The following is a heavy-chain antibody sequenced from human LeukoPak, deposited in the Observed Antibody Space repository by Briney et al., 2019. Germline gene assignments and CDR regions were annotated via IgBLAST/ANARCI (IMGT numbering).Heavy chain of an antibody. D-gene: IGHD5-12*01. J-gene: IGHJ5*02. V-gene: IGHV1-69*13. CDR2: IIPIFGTA. CDR1: GGTFSSYA. Sequence: ASVKVSCKASGGTFSSYAISWVRQAPGQGLEWMGGIIPIFGTANYAQKFQGRVTITADESTSTAYMELSSLRSEDTAVYYCARVDIVATVGLSWFDPWGQGTLVTVSS. CDR3: ARVDIVATVGLSWFDP.